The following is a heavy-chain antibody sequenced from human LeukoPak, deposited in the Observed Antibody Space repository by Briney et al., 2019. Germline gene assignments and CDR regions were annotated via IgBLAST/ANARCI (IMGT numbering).Heavy chain of an antibody. Sequence: GEPLTLSCSASGFTFSSYGMHWLRQAPGKALEWVAAISYDGSNKFYADSVKGRFTISRDNSKNTLYLQMNSLRAEDTAVYYCAKDPPLYFDWPEGYFQHWGQGTLVTVSS. D-gene: IGHD3-9*01. CDR2: ISYDGSNK. J-gene: IGHJ1*01. V-gene: IGHV3-30*18. CDR1: GFTFSSYG. CDR3: AKDPPLYFDWPEGYFQH.